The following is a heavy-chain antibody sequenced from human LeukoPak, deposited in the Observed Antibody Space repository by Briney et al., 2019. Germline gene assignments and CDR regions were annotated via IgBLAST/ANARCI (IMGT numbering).Heavy chain of an antibody. D-gene: IGHD6-19*01. Sequence: PGGSLRLSCAASGFTFSSDWMSWVRQAPGKWLEWVANIKQDGSEKYYVDSVKGRFTISRDNAKNSLYLQMNSLRAEDTAVYYCARGRYSSGWQFDYWGQGTLVTVSS. J-gene: IGHJ4*02. V-gene: IGHV3-7*01. CDR1: GFTFSSDW. CDR3: ARGRYSSGWQFDY. CDR2: IKQDGSEK.